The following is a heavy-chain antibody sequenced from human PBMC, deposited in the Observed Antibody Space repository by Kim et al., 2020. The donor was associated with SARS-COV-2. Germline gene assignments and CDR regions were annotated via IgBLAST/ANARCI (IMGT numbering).Heavy chain of an antibody. J-gene: IGHJ5*02. D-gene: IGHD1-26*01. CDR2: IYYSGST. V-gene: IGHV4-59*01. CDR1: GGSISSYY. CDR3: ARDARGSYSGPDGWFDP. Sequence: SETLSLTCTVSGGSISSYYWSWIRQPPGKGLEWIGYIYYSGSTNYNPSLKSRVTISVDTSKNQFSLKLSSVTAADTAVYYCARDARGSYSGPDGWFDPWGQGTLVTVSS.